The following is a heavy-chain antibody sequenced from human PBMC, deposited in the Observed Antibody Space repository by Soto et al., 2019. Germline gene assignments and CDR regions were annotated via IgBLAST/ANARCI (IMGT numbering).Heavy chain of an antibody. CDR2: INPNSGGT. CDR1: GYTFTANY. V-gene: IGHV1-2*02. Sequence: ASVKVSRKGSGYTFTANYIQWVRQAPGQGLEWMGWINPNSGGTTYAQKFQGRVTLTRGTSITTAYMELSRLTSDDTAVYFCAREGSGWKYFDYWGQGSLVTVSS. D-gene: IGHD6-19*01. J-gene: IGHJ4*02. CDR3: AREGSGWKYFDY.